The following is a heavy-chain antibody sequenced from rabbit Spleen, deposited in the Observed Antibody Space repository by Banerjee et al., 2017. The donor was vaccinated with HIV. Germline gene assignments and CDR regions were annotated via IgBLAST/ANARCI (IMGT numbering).Heavy chain of an antibody. V-gene: IGHV1S45*01. J-gene: IGHJ4*01. CDR2: IYVGSSGST. D-gene: IGHD1-1*01. CDR3: ARDLTGVIGWNFKL. CDR1: GFSFSSSYS. Sequence: QEQLVESGGGLVKPEGSLKLSCTASGFSFSSSYSMCWVRQTPGKGLEWIACIYVGSSGSTYYASWAKGRFTISKTSSTTVTLQMTSLTAADTATYFCARDLTGVIGWNFKLWGPGTLVTVS.